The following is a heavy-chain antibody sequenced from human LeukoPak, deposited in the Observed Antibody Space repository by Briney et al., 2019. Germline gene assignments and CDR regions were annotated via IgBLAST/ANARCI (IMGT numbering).Heavy chain of an antibody. J-gene: IGHJ4*02. CDR1: GFTFSSYA. D-gene: IGHD2-2*01. V-gene: IGHV3-23*01. CDR2: ISGSGGST. Sequence: GGSLRLSCAASGFTFSSYAMSWVRQAPGKGLEWVSAISGSGGSTYYADSVKGRFTISRDNSKNTLYLQMNSLRAEDTALYYCAKEDFKVPAAPLDSWGQGTLVTVSS. CDR3: AKEDFKVPAAPLDS.